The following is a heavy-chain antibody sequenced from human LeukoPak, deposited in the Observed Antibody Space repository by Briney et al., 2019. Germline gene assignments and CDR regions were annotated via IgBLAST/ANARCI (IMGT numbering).Heavy chain of an antibody. J-gene: IGHJ4*02. Sequence: GGSLRRSCAASTFTSRSYGRGWFRQGPGKGLEGGSGSSGGGDIKDYADSVQGRFIISRDYSKNTLSLQMNSLRAEDTALYYCAKDSHGDLPAVFDCWGQGPLVTVSS. CDR3: AKDSHGDLPAVFDC. V-gene: IGHV3-23*01. CDR2: SSGGGDIK. CDR1: TFTSRSYG. D-gene: IGHD2-21*02.